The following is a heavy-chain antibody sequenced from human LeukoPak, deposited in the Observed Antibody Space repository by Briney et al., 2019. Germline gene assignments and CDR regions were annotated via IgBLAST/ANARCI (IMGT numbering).Heavy chain of an antibody. J-gene: IGHJ4*02. CDR2: ISASGGRT. CDR1: GFTFSSYW. CDR3: AKDSGLYGDYFDFDY. Sequence: PGGSLRLSCAASGFTFSSYWMSWVRQAPGEGLEWVSSISASGGRTHYADSVKGRLTISRDNSKNTLSLLMNSLRAEDTAVYYCAKDSGLYGDYFDFDYWGQGTLVTVSS. V-gene: IGHV3-23*01. D-gene: IGHD4-17*01.